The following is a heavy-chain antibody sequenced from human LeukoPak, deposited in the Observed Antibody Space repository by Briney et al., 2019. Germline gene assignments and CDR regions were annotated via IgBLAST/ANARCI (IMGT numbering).Heavy chain of an antibody. CDR3: ARVRGVVRVPFDI. CDR2: INPSGGST. J-gene: IGHJ3*02. Sequence: GASVKVSCKASGYTFTSYYMHWVRQPPGQGLEWMGIINPSGGSTSYAQKFQGRVTMTRDTSTSTLYMELSSLRSEDTAVYYCARVRGVVRVPFDIWGQGTMVTVSS. CDR1: GYTFTSYY. D-gene: IGHD2-15*01. V-gene: IGHV1-46*01.